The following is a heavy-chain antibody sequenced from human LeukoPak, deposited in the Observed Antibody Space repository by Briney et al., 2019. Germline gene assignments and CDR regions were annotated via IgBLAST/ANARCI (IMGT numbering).Heavy chain of an antibody. J-gene: IGHJ3*02. CDR2: INPNSGGT. CDR3: AREVVPERRDAFDI. V-gene: IGHV1-2*06. Sequence: ASVKVSCKASGYTFTGYYMHWVRQAPGQGLEWMGRINPNSGGTNYAQKLQGRVTMTTDTSTSTAYMELRSLRSDDTAVYYRAREVVPERRDAFDIWGQGTMVTVSS. D-gene: IGHD2-2*01. CDR1: GYTFTGYY.